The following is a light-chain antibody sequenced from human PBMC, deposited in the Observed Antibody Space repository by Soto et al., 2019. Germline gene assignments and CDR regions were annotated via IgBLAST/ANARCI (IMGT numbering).Light chain of an antibody. CDR3: QQFNNYPWT. V-gene: IGKV1-5*03. J-gene: IGKJ1*01. CDR1: QSISSW. Sequence: DIPMTQSPSTLSASVGDRVTITCRASQSISSWLAWYQQKPGKAPNLLIFKASSLESGVPSRFSGSGSGTEFTLTISSLQPDDFATYYCQQFNNYPWTFGQGTMVEI. CDR2: KAS.